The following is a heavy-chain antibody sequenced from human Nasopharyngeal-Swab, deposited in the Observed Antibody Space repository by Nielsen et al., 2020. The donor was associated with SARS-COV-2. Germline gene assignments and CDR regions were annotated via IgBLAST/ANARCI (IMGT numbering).Heavy chain of an antibody. V-gene: IGHV4-59*01. CDR1: GGSISSSS. J-gene: IGHJ6*02. Sequence: SETLSLTCTVSGGSISSSSWRWIRQPPGKGLEWIGYIYYSGSTNYNPSLKSRVTISVDTSKNQFSLKLSSVTAADTAVYYCARSEIAAGRPYYYYGMDVWGQGTTVTVSS. CDR3: ARSEIAAGRPYYYYGMDV. D-gene: IGHD6-13*01. CDR2: IYYSGST.